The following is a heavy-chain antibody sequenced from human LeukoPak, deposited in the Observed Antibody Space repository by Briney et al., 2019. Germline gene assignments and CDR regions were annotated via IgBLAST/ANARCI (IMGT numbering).Heavy chain of an antibody. J-gene: IGHJ4*02. CDR3: ARGGQILEVITATFDY. Sequence: ASVTVTLKSSGYTFTVYYLHWLRQAPGQGPDWMGWINPNNGGTNYAQRFQGRVTMTRDTSISTAYMDLSSLRSDDTAVYYCARGGQILEVITATFDYWGQGTLVTVSS. CDR2: INPNNGGT. CDR1: GYTFTVYY. D-gene: IGHD2-15*01. V-gene: IGHV1-2*02.